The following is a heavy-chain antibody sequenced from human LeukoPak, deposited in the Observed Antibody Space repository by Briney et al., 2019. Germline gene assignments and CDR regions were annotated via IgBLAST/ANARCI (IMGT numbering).Heavy chain of an antibody. CDR2: INHSGST. D-gene: IGHD4/OR15-4a*01. J-gene: IGHJ4*02. CDR3: ARRAGAYSHPYDY. Sequence: PSETLSLTCGVYGGSFSGYFWSWIRQPPGKGLEWIGEINHSGSTNYNPSLKTRVTISVDTSKNQFSLELSSVTAADTAVYYCARRAGAYSHPYDYWGQGTLVTVSS. CDR1: GGSFSGYF. V-gene: IGHV4-34*01.